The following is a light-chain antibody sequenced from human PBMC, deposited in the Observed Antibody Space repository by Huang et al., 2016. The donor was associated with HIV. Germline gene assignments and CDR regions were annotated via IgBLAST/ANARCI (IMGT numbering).Light chain of an antibody. CDR1: QSVSSTY. CDR3: QQYGSSPTA. V-gene: IGKV3-20*01. Sequence: EIVLTQSPGTLSLSPGERATLSCRASQSVSSTYLAWYQQKPGQAPRLLICGASSRATGIPDRFSGSGSGTDFTLTINRLEPEDFAVYYCQQYGSSPTAFGQGTKVEIK. CDR2: GAS. J-gene: IGKJ1*01.